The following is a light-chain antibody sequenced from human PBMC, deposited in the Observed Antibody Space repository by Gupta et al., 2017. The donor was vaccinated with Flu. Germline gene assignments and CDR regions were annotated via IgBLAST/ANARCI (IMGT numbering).Light chain of an antibody. Sequence: EIVLTQSPGSLSLSPGERATLSCRASQTVAGSYLAWYQQQPGQAPRLLIFGASSRATGIPERFSGGVSGTNFTLTISSLETEDFAVYYCQLYGTSPALTFGQGTKLEI. CDR1: QTVAGSY. V-gene: IGKV3-20*01. CDR2: GAS. J-gene: IGKJ2*01. CDR3: QLYGTSPALT.